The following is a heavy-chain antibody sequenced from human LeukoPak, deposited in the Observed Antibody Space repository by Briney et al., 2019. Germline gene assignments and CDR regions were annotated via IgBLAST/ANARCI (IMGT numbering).Heavy chain of an antibody. CDR2: IYTSGST. J-gene: IGHJ4*02. D-gene: IGHD4-17*01. Sequence: SETLSLTCTVSGGSISSYYWSWIRQPAGKGLEWIGRIYTSGSTYYTPSLKSRVTISLDTSNNQFSLTLTSVTAADTAVYYCARATKEGTTVTRFDYWGQGTPVTVSS. CDR1: GGSISSYY. V-gene: IGHV4-4*07. CDR3: ARATKEGTTVTRFDY.